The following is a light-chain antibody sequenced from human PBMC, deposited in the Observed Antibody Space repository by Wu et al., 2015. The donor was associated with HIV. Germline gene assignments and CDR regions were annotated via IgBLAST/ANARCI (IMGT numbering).Light chain of an antibody. V-gene: IGKV3-11*01. CDR1: QSVSSY. J-gene: IGKJ4*01. CDR3: QQRSNWLT. CDR2: DAS. Sequence: EIVLTQSPATLSLSPGERATLSCRASQSVSSYLAWYQQKPGQAPRLLIYDASTRATGIPARFSGIGSGTDFNLTISSLEPEDFAVYYCQQRSNWLTFGGGTKVEIK.